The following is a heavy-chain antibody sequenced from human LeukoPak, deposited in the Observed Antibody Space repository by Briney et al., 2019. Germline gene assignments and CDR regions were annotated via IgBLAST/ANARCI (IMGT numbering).Heavy chain of an antibody. CDR3: ARGGQWLEFDY. CDR1: GFTFSSYS. J-gene: IGHJ4*02. D-gene: IGHD6-19*01. CDR2: ISSSSSYI. V-gene: IGHV3-21*01. Sequence: GGSLRLSCAASGFTFSSYSMNWVRQAPGKGLEWVSSISSSSSYIYYADSVKGRFTTSRDNAKNSLYLQMNSLRAEDTAVYYCARGGQWLEFDYWGQGTLVTVSS.